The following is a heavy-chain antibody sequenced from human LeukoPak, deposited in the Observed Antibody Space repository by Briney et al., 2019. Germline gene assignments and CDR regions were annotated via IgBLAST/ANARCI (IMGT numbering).Heavy chain of an antibody. V-gene: IGHV4-59*08. Sequence: SETLSLTCTVSGGSISGNFWSWIPQPPGKGLEYLGYIYYSGSTYYNPSLKSRVTMSVDTSKNQFSLRLSSVTAADTAVYYCARLGGLPGYYFDYWGQGTLVAVSS. CDR1: GGSISGNF. CDR3: ARLGGLPGYYFDY. D-gene: IGHD3-10*01. CDR2: IYYSGST. J-gene: IGHJ4*02.